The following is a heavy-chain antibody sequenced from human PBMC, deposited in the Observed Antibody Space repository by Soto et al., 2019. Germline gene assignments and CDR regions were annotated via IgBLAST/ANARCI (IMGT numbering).Heavy chain of an antibody. D-gene: IGHD1-26*01. CDR2: IYHDGSP. Sequence: QVQLQESGPGLVKPSETLSLTCAVSGASISSNWWTWVRLPPGKGLEWIGEIYHDGSPNYSPSLKSRVTMSIDKSNNHFSLKLTSATAADTAVYSGARRTLGSGWYFDLWGRGTLVTVSS. CDR3: ARRTLGSGWYFDL. CDR1: GASISSNW. V-gene: IGHV4-4*02. J-gene: IGHJ2*01.